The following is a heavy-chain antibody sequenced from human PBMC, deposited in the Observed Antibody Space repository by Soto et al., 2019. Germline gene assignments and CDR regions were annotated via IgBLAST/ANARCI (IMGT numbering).Heavy chain of an antibody. V-gene: IGHV3-21*01. Sequence: GGSLRLSCAASGFTFSSYSMNWVRQAPGKGREWVSSISSSSSYIYYSDSVKGRCTIFRDNAKNTLYLQMNSLRADDTAVDYCARAFLELLYFDWLFDYWGQGTLVTVSS. CDR2: ISSSSSYI. D-gene: IGHD3-9*01. CDR1: GFTFSSYS. CDR3: ARAFLELLYFDWLFDY. J-gene: IGHJ4*02.